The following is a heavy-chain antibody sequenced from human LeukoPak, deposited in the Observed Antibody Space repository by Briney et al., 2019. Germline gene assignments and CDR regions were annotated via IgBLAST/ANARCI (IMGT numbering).Heavy chain of an antibody. CDR3: ASDTVTTAFGALDY. CDR2: IYSGGST. Sequence: GGSLRLSCAASGFTVSSNYMSWVRQAPGKALERVSVIYSGGSTYYADSVKGRFTISRDNSKNTLYLQMNSLRAEDTAVYYCASDTVTTAFGALDYWGQGTLVTVSS. D-gene: IGHD4-11*01. CDR1: GFTVSSNY. J-gene: IGHJ4*02. V-gene: IGHV3-66*02.